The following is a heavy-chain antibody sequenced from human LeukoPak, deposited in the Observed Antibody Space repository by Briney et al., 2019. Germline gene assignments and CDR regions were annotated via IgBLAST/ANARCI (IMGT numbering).Heavy chain of an antibody. D-gene: IGHD1-1*01. Sequence: GGSLRLSCAASGFTFSPYAMHWLRQAPGKGLEWVAFVSYDGNNEYYADSVKGRFTISRDNSKNTLYLQMNSLRAEDTAVYYCARGSERRASLDYWGQGTLVTVSS. J-gene: IGHJ4*02. V-gene: IGHV3-30*04. CDR2: VSYDGNNE. CDR3: ARGSERRASLDY. CDR1: GFTFSPYA.